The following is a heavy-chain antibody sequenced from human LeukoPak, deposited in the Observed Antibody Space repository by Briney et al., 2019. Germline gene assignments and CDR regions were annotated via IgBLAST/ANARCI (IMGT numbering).Heavy chain of an antibody. CDR2: INSDGSTT. CDR3: TRSDWFDP. J-gene: IGHJ5*02. V-gene: IGHV3-74*01. Sequence: PGGSLRLSCAASGFTSRSYSMHWVRQAPGKGLVWVSRINSDGSTTSYADSVKGRFTISRDNAKNTLYLQMNSLRGEDTAVYYCTRSDWFDPWGQGTLVTVSS. CDR1: GFTSRSYS.